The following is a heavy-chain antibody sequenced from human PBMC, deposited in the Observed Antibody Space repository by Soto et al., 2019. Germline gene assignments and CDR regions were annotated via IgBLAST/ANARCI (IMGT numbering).Heavy chain of an antibody. Sequence: EVQLVESGGGLVQPGGSLRLSCAASGFTFSSYEMNWVRQAPEKGLEWVSYISSSGSTIYYADSVKGRFTISRDNAKNSLYLQMNSLRAEDTAVYYCARALGSRSFHRGDAWFDPWGQGTLVTVSS. D-gene: IGHD6-13*01. CDR1: GFTFSSYE. CDR3: ARALGSRSFHRGDAWFDP. V-gene: IGHV3-48*03. J-gene: IGHJ5*02. CDR2: ISSSGSTI.